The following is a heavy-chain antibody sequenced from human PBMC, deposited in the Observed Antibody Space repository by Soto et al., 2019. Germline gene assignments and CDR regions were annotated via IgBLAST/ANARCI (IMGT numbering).Heavy chain of an antibody. D-gene: IGHD3-16*01. V-gene: IGHV3-74*01. J-gene: IGHJ6*03. CDR3: AREWRHWVEDTYYYYMDV. CDR2: IYSDGSST. CDR1: GFPFSNYW. Sequence: GGSLRLSCAASGFPFSNYWMDWFRQTPGKGLVWVARIYSDGSSTRYADSVKGRFTISRDNAKNTLFLQMNSLRVEDTAVYYCAREWRHWVEDTYYYYMDVWGKGTPVTVSS.